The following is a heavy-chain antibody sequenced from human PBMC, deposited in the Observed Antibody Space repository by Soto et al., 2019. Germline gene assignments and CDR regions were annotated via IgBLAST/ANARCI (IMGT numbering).Heavy chain of an antibody. Sequence: PGGSLRLSCAASGFTFSSYSMNWVRQAPGKGLEWVSSISSSSSYIYYADSVKGRFTISRDNAKNSLYLQMNSLRAEDTAVYYCARDRGSGWYNYYYYYGMDVWGQGTTVTVSS. D-gene: IGHD6-19*01. CDR2: ISSSSSYI. J-gene: IGHJ6*02. CDR1: GFTFSSYS. CDR3: ARDRGSGWYNYYYYYGMDV. V-gene: IGHV3-21*01.